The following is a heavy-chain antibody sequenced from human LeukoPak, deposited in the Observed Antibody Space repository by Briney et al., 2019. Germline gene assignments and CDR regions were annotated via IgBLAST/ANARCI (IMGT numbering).Heavy chain of an antibody. CDR2: IHHSGST. CDR3: ARQLTHSGTDV. J-gene: IGHJ6*04. Sequence: SETLSLTCTVSGGSITSSIYYWGWIRQPPGKGLEWIGSIHHSGSTYYNPALKSRVTISIDTSNNQSSLKLSSVTAADTAMYYCARQLTHSGTDVWGKGTTVTVSS. D-gene: IGHD6-13*01. CDR1: GGSITSSIYY. V-gene: IGHV4-39*01.